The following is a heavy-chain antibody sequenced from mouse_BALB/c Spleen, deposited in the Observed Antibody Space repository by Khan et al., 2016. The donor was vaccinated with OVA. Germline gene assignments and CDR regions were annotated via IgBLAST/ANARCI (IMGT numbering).Heavy chain of an antibody. J-gene: IGHJ4*01. CDR2: ISNLAYSI. Sequence: EVELVEAGGGLVQPGGSRKLSCAAPGFIFSDYGMAWVRQAPGKGPEWVAFISNLAYSIYYADTVTGRFTISRENAKNTLYLEMSSLRSEDTAMYYCARSWAMDYWGQGTSVTVAS. CDR3: ARSWAMDY. V-gene: IGHV5-15*02. CDR1: GFIFSDYG.